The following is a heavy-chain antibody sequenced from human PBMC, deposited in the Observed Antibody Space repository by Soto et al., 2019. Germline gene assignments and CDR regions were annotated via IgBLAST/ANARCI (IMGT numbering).Heavy chain of an antibody. CDR1: GGSISSYY. J-gene: IGHJ3*02. V-gene: IGHV4-59*01. CDR2: IYYSGIT. Sequence: QVQLQESGPGLVKPSETLSLTCTVSGGSISSYYWSWIRQPPGKGLEWIGYIYYSGITNYNHSLKSRVTISVDTSKNQFSLKLSSVTAADTDVYYCAATSSDAFDIWGQGTMVNVSS. CDR3: AATSSDAFDI.